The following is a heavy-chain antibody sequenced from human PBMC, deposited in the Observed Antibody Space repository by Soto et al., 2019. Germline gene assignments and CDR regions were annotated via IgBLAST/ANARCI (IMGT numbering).Heavy chain of an antibody. CDR1: GFTFSAYA. V-gene: IGHV3-13*01. Sequence: EVQLVESGGGLVQPGGSLRLSCAASGFTFSAYAMHWVRQATGKGLEWVSAIGTQHDTYYPESVKGRFTISRENAKNSLYLQMSSLRAGGTAVYYCARQASYWHGGGGWIDPWGQGTLVTVSS. D-gene: IGHD2-8*02. CDR3: ARQASYWHGGGGWIDP. CDR2: IGTQHDT. J-gene: IGHJ5*02.